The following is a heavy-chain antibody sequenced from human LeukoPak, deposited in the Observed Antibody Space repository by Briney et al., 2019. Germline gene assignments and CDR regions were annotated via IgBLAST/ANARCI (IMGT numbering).Heavy chain of an antibody. D-gene: IGHD3-10*01. V-gene: IGHV1-2*02. CDR3: ARLDPNPSSYYGSGSYLSDGY. Sequence: GASVKVSCKASGYTFTGYYMHWVRQAPGQGLEWMGWINPNSGGTNYAQKFQGRVTMTRDTSISTAYMELSRLRSDDTAVYYCARLDPNPSSYYGSGSYLSDGYWGQGTLVTVSS. CDR1: GYTFTGYY. CDR2: INPNSGGT. J-gene: IGHJ4*02.